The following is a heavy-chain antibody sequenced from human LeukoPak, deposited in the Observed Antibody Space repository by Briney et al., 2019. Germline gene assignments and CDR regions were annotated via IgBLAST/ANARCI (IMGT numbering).Heavy chain of an antibody. CDR2: IKSKTDGGTT. J-gene: IGHJ6*02. CDR3: TTCSYGDERCWFGMDV. D-gene: IGHD4-17*01. CDR1: GFTFSSYG. V-gene: IGHV3-15*01. Sequence: KSGGSLRLSCAASGFTFSSYGMHWVRQAPGKGLEWVGRIKSKTDGGTTDYAAPVKGRFTISRDDSKNTLYLQMNSLKTEDTAVYYCTTCSYGDERCWFGMDVWGQGTTVTVSS.